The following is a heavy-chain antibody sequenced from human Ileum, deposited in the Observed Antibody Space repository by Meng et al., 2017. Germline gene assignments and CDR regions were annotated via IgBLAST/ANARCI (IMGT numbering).Heavy chain of an antibody. D-gene: IGHD4-23*01. J-gene: IGHJ4*01. Sequence: GGSLRLSCVASGFTFSNYEINWVRQAPGKGLEYISYISGSGTDIHYADSVKGRFTVSRDNARNSVYLQMSSLRADDTAAYYCARDKAYGGIHLDYWGQGKLVT. CDR1: GFTFSNYE. V-gene: IGHV3-48*03. CDR2: ISGSGTDI. CDR3: ARDKAYGGIHLDY.